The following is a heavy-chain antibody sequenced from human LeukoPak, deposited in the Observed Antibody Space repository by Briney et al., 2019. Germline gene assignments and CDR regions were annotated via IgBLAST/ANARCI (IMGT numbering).Heavy chain of an antibody. Sequence: ASVNVSCKLSGYTLTELSMHWVRPAPGKGLEGVGGFDPEDGETIHAQKFQGRVTMTEDTSTDTAYMELSSLRSEDTAVYYCARDSVAVAGHYYDGIDVWGQGTTVTVSS. CDR2: FDPEDGET. CDR1: GYTLTELS. CDR3: ARDSVAVAGHYYDGIDV. J-gene: IGHJ6*02. D-gene: IGHD6-19*01. V-gene: IGHV1-24*01.